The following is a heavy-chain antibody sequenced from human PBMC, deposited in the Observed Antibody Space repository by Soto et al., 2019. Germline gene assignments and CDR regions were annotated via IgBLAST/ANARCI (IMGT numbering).Heavy chain of an antibody. D-gene: IGHD3-3*01. Sequence: SETLSLTCTVSSGSISSYSWSWIRRPPGKGLEWIGYIYHSGSTYYNPSLKSRVTISVDRSKNQFSLKLSSVTAADTAVYYCARGNTIFGVVIFFDPWGQGTLVTVSS. J-gene: IGHJ5*02. CDR1: SGSISSYS. CDR3: ARGNTIFGVVIFFDP. CDR2: IYHSGST. V-gene: IGHV4-30-2*01.